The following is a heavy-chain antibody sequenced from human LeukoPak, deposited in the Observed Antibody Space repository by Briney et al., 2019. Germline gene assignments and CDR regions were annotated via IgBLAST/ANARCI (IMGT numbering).Heavy chain of an antibody. D-gene: IGHD3-22*01. CDR2: INHSGST. CDR1: GGSFSGYY. J-gene: IGHJ6*02. CDR3: ARGRGDSSGYHYYYYYGMDV. V-gene: IGHV4-34*01. Sequence: ETLSLTCAVYGGSFSGYYWSWIRQPPGKGLEWIGEINHSGSTNYNPSLKGRVTISVDTSKNQFSLKLSSVTAADTAVYYCARGRGDSSGYHYYYYYGMDVWGQGTTVTVSS.